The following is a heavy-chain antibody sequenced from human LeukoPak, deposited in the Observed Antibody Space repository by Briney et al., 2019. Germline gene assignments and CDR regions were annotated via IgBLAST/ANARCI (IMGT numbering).Heavy chain of an antibody. J-gene: IGHJ4*02. D-gene: IGHD2-21*02. CDR2: IYSGGST. Sequence: GGSLRLSCAASGFTVSSNYMSWVRQAPGKGLEWVSVIYSGGSTYYADSVKGRFTIPRDNSKNTLYLQMNSLRAEDTAVYYCASSMVTANFDYWGQGTLVTVSS. CDR1: GFTVSSNY. CDR3: ASSMVTANFDY. V-gene: IGHV3-53*01.